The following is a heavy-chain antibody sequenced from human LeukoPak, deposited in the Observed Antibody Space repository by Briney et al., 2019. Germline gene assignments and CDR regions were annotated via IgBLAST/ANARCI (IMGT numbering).Heavy chain of an antibody. D-gene: IGHD4-11*01. J-gene: IGHJ4*02. CDR2: ISSSSSYI. Sequence: GGSLRLSCAASGFTFSTYSMNWVRQAPGKGLEWVSSISSSSSYICYADSVKGRFTISRDNAKNSLYLQMNSLRAEDTAVYYCAREDYSNYVDSVDYWGQGTLVTVSS. CDR3: AREDYSNYVDSVDY. CDR1: GFTFSTYS. V-gene: IGHV3-21*01.